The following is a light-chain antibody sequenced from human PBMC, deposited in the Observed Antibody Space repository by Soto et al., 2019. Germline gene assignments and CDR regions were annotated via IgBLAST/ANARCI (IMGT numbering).Light chain of an antibody. CDR3: QQYNNWPPIT. CDR2: AAS. V-gene: IGKV3-15*01. J-gene: IGKJ3*01. CDR1: QSVSGN. Sequence: EIVMTQSPATLYVSPGERATLSCRASQSVSGNLAWYQQKPGQPPRLLLYAASTRATVIPARFSGSGSGTEFTLTICSLQSEDFAVYYCQQYNNWPPITFGPGTKVDI.